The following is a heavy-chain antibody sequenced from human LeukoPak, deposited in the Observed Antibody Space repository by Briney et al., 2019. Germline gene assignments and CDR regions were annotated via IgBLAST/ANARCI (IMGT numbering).Heavy chain of an antibody. V-gene: IGHV3-30*02. J-gene: IGHJ4*02. Sequence: GGSLRLSCAASGFTFSTYGMHWVRQAPGKGLEWVAFIRYDGSNKYDADSVKGRFTISRDNAKNSLYLQMNSLRAEDTAVYYCARRDGYNFVGYYFDYWGQGTLVTVSS. CDR2: IRYDGSNK. CDR3: ARRDGYNFVGYYFDY. CDR1: GFTFSTYG. D-gene: IGHD5-24*01.